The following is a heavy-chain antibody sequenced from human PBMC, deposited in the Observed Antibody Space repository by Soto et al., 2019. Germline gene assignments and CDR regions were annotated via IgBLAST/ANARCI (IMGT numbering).Heavy chain of an antibody. J-gene: IGHJ6*02. CDR1: GYTFTSYD. D-gene: IGHD2-2*01. CDR2: MNPNSGNT. CDR3: ARGGARYCSSTSSPTNIDV. V-gene: IGHV1-8*01. Sequence: ASVKVSCKASGYTFTSYDINWVRQATGQGLEWMGWMNPNSGNTGYAQKFQGRVTMTRNTSISTAYMELSSLRSEDTAVYYCARGGARYCSSTSSPTNIDVWGQGTTVTVSS.